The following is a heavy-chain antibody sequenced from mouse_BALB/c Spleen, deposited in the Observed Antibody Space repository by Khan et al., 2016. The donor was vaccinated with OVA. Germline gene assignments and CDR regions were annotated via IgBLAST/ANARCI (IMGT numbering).Heavy chain of an antibody. D-gene: IGHD2-3*01. V-gene: IGHV3-2*02. Sequence: EVQLQESGPGLVKPSQSLSLTCTVTGYSITSDYAWNWIRQFPGNKLEWMGYISSSGSTNYNPALKSRISITRDTSKNQFFLQLNSVTTEDTATYSWASDGSRDNNAMDNWGQGTSVTVPS. J-gene: IGHJ4*01. CDR3: ASDGSRDNNAMDN. CDR2: ISSSGST. CDR1: GYSITSDYA.